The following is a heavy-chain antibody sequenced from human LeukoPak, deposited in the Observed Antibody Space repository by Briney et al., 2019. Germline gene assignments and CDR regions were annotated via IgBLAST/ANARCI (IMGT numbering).Heavy chain of an antibody. J-gene: IGHJ4*02. V-gene: IGHV1-2*02. CDR2: INPNSGGT. D-gene: IGHD6-13*01. CDR3: ARVPASKRPGIAAAGTHFDY. CDR1: GYTFTSYY. Sequence: GASVKVSCKASGYTFTSYYMHWVRQAPGQGLEWMGWINPNSGGTNYAQKFQGRVTMTRDTSISTAYMELSRLRSDDTAVYYCARVPASKRPGIAAAGTHFDYWGQGTLVTVSS.